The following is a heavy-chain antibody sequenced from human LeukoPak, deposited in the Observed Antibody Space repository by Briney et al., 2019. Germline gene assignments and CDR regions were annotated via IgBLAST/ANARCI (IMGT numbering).Heavy chain of an antibody. CDR1: GDSINNYY. V-gene: IGHV4-59*01. CDR3: ARVVRGAVTFNRFDP. J-gene: IGHJ5*02. D-gene: IGHD3-10*02. CDR2: VAYSGNS. Sequence: SETLSLTCTVSGDSINNYYWSWLRQTPGEGLEWIGFVAYSGNSNYNPSLESRVTISIDTSKNQFSLKLNSVTAADTAMYYCARVVRGAVTFNRFDPWGQGTLVTVYS.